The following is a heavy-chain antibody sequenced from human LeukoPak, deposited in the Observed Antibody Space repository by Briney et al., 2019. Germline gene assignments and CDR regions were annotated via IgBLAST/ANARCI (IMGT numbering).Heavy chain of an antibody. J-gene: IGHJ5*02. D-gene: IGHD5-12*01. CDR2: ISYDGSNN. CDR3: ERGHNSGLWT. Sequence: PGRSLRLSCAASGFTFSSYGMHWVRQAPGRGLEWAAFISYDGSNNYYADSVKGRFTISRDNSKNTLYLQMNSLRTEDTAVFYCERGHNSGLWTWGQGTLVTVSS. V-gene: IGHV3-30*03. CDR1: GFTFSSYG.